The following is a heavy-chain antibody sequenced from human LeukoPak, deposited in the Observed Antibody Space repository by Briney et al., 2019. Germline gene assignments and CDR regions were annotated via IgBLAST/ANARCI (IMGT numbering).Heavy chain of an antibody. V-gene: IGHV1-46*01. CDR3: ARDDGELDY. J-gene: IGHJ4*02. CDR2: INPSGGST. CDR1: GYTFTSFA. D-gene: IGHD3-10*01. Sequence: ASVKVSCKASGYTFTSFAISWVRQAPGQGLEWMGIINPSGGSTSYAQKFQGRVTMTRDTSTSTVYMELSSLRSEDTAVYYCARDDGELDYWGQGTLVTVSS.